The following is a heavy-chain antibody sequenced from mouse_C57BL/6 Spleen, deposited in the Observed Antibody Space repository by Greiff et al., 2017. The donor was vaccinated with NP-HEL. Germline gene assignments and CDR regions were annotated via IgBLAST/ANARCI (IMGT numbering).Heavy chain of an antibody. J-gene: IGHJ2*01. D-gene: IGHD2-3*01. CDR2: IQPNSGST. V-gene: IGHV1-64*01. CDR1: GYTFTSYW. Sequence: QVQLQQPGAELVKPGASVKLSCKASGYTFTSYWMHWVKQRPGQGLEWIGMIQPNSGSTNYNEKLKSKATLTVDKSSSTAYMHLSSLTAEDSAVYYCARYDSYYEGFDYWGQGTTLTVSS. CDR3: ARYDSYYEGFDY.